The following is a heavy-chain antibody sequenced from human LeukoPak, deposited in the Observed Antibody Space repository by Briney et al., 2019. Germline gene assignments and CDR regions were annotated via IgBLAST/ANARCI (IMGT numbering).Heavy chain of an antibody. Sequence: GGSLRLSRAASGFTVSSKYMSWVRQAPGQGLEWVSSIYSGGNTYYADSVKGRFTISRDNSKNTVYLQMNGLIAEDTAGYYCASATYCSGDCYAFFDDWGQGTLVTVSS. V-gene: IGHV3-66*02. CDR1: GFTVSSKY. D-gene: IGHD2-21*02. CDR2: IYSGGNT. CDR3: ASATYCSGDCYAFFDD. J-gene: IGHJ4*02.